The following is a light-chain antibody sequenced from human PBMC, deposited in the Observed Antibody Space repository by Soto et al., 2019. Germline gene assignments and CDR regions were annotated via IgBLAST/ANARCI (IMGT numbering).Light chain of an antibody. CDR2: AAS. J-gene: IGKJ1*01. CDR1: QTIRTY. CDR3: QQSYSTPIT. V-gene: IGKV1-39*01. Sequence: DIQVTQSPSSLSASVGDRVTITCRASQTIRTYVNWYQQKPGRAPKLLIYAASSLQGGVPSRFSGGGSGTDFTLTMTSLQPEDFATYSWQQSYSTPITFSQGTKVDIK.